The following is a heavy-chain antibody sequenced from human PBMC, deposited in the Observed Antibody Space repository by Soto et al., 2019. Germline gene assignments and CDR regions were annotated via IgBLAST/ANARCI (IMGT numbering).Heavy chain of an antibody. J-gene: IGHJ4*02. V-gene: IGHV4-4*02. CDR3: ASREEARPF. D-gene: IGHD6-6*01. CDR1: GGSINTDSW. Sequence: QVQLQESGPGLVSPLGTLSLTCAVSGGSINTDSWWTWVRQPPGKGLEWIGEIHRSRGTNYNSSLKSRVTISIDRSTNHFSLWLYSVTAADTAVYYCASREEARPFWGQGTLVTVSS. CDR2: IHRSRGT.